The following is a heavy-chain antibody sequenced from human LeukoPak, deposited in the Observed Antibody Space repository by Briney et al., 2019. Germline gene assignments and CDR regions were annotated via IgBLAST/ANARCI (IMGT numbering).Heavy chain of an antibody. CDR1: GYTFTSYD. D-gene: IGHD3-10*01. V-gene: IGHV1-2*06. CDR2: INPNSGGT. CDR3: ARAGPYSDY. Sequence: ASVKVSCKASGYTFTSYDINWVRQATGQGLEWMGRINPNSGGTNYAQKFQGRVTMTRDTSISTTYMELSRLRSDDTAVYYCARAGPYSDYWGQGTLVTVSS. J-gene: IGHJ4*02.